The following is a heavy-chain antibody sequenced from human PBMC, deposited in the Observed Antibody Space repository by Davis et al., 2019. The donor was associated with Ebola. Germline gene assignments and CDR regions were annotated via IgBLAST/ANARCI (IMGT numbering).Heavy chain of an antibody. V-gene: IGHV3-7*01. CDR3: AREFVGVTLGSPASDI. Sequence: GESLKISSIASGFTFKHYSMNWVRQAPGKGLEWVANIKQHGGEKNYVDSVKDRFIISRDNVKNSLFLQMDSLRAEDTAMYYCAREFVGVTLGSPASDIWGQGTMVTVSS. CDR1: GFTFKHYS. CDR2: IKQHGGEK. J-gene: IGHJ3*02. D-gene: IGHD3-16*01.